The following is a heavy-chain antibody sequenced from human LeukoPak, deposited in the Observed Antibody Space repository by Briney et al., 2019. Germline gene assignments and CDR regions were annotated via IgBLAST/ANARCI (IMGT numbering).Heavy chain of an antibody. D-gene: IGHD4-17*01. V-gene: IGHV3-23*01. J-gene: IGHJ5*02. CDR1: GFTFSSYA. CDR3: AKTNRDYGDYNWFDP. Sequence: GGSLRLSCAASGFTFSSYAMSWVRQAPGKGLEWVSAISGSGGSTYDADSVKGRFTISRDNSKNTLYLQMNSLRAEDTAVYYCAKTNRDYGDYNWFDPWGQGTLVTVSS. CDR2: ISGSGGST.